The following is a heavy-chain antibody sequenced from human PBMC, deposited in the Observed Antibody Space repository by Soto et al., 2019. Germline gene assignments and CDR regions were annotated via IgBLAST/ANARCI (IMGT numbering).Heavy chain of an antibody. CDR1: GGTFSSYA. Sequence: QVQLVQSGAEVKKPGSSVKVSCKASGGTFSSYAISWVRQAPGQGLEWMGGIIPIFGTANYAQKFQGRVTITADESTSTAYMELSSRRSEDTAGYDCARGIAARPPPVGYYDDGMDVGGQGTTVTVSS. CDR3: ARGIAARPPPVGYYDDGMDV. V-gene: IGHV1-69*01. D-gene: IGHD6-25*01. J-gene: IGHJ6*02. CDR2: IIPIFGTA.